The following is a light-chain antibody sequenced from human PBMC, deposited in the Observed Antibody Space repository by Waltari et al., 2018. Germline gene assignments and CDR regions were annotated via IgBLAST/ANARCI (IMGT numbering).Light chain of an antibody. Sequence: DIVMTQSLDSLAVSLGERVSINCKSSQSIFHASNNKNYLAWYQQKAGQPPKLLIYWASSREFGVPKRFSGTGSGTDFTLTISSLEAEDVAIYFCQQYYSMPLTFGPGTTVEI. CDR3: QQYYSMPLT. J-gene: IGKJ3*01. CDR2: WAS. CDR1: QSIFHASNNKNY. V-gene: IGKV4-1*01.